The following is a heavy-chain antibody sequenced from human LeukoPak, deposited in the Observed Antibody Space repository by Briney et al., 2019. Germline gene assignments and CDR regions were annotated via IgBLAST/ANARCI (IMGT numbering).Heavy chain of an antibody. J-gene: IGHJ4*02. D-gene: IGHD6-13*01. CDR1: GFTFRDYW. V-gene: IGHV3-74*01. CDR3: PRDRRISASGDTH. CDR2: VNRDGSST. Sequence: GGSLRLSCAVSGFTFRDYWMHWVRQAPGKGLVWVSRVNRDGSSTSYADSVKGRFTVSRDNAKNTLSLQMNSLRAEDTAVYYCPRDRRISASGDTHLGQGTLVTVSS.